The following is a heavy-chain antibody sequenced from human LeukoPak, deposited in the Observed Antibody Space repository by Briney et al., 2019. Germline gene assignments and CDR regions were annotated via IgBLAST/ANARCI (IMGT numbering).Heavy chain of an antibody. V-gene: IGHV3-30*18. CDR2: ISYDGSNK. CDR3: AKERSTMVRGVISRWFDP. D-gene: IGHD3-10*01. Sequence: GSLRLSCAASGFTFSSYGMHWVRQAPGKGLEWVAVISYDGSNKYYADSVKGRFTISRDNPKNTLYLQMNSLRAEDTAVYYCAKERSTMVRGVISRWFDPWGQGTLVTVSS. CDR1: GFTFSSYG. J-gene: IGHJ5*02.